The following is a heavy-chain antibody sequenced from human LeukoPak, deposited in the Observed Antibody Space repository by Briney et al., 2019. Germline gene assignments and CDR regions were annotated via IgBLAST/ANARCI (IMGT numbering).Heavy chain of an antibody. CDR3: ARDFPRDEQLATIQDDAFDI. Sequence: PSETLSLTCTVSGGSISSYYWSWIRQPAGKGLEWIGRIYTSGSTNYNPSLKSRVTMSVDTSKNQFSLKLSSVTAADTAVYYCARDFPRDEQLATIQDDAFDIWGQGTMVTVSS. CDR2: IYTSGST. CDR1: GGSISSYY. V-gene: IGHV4-4*07. J-gene: IGHJ3*02. D-gene: IGHD6-13*01.